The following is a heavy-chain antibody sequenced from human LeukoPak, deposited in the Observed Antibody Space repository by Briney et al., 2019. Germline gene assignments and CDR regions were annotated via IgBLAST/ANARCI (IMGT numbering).Heavy chain of an antibody. V-gene: IGHV1-69*05. CDR2: IIPIFGTA. CDR3: AREEAVPTLATETTYFDP. Sequence: EASVTVSCKASGGTFSSYAISWVRQAPGQGLEWMGGIIPIFGTANYAQKFQGRVTITTDESTSTAYMELSSLRSEDTAVYYCAREEAVPTLATETTYFDPWGQGTLVTVSS. D-gene: IGHD1-14*01. CDR1: GGTFSSYA. J-gene: IGHJ5*02.